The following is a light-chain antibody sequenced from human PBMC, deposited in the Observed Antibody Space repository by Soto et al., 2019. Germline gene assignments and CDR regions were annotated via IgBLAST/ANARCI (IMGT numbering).Light chain of an antibody. CDR3: QQYGSSRT. V-gene: IGKV3-20*01. CDR2: GAS. J-gene: IGKJ1*01. Sequence: EIVLTQSPGTLSLSPGERATLSCRASQSVSSSYLAWYQHKPGQAPRLLIYGASSRATGIPDRFSGSGSGTDFILTISRLEPEDFAVYYCQQYGSSRTFGQGTKVDI. CDR1: QSVSSSY.